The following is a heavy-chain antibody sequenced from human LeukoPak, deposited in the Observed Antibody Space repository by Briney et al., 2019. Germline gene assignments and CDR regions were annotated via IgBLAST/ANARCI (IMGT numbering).Heavy chain of an antibody. CDR3: AGRGYYDSSGYYSLW. V-gene: IGHV3-33*01. CDR1: GFTFSSYG. Sequence: GGSLRLSCAASGFTFSSYGMHWVRQAPGKGLEWVAVIWYDGSNKYYADSVKGRFTISRDNSKNTLYLQMNSLRAEDTAVYYCAGRGYYDSSGYYSLWGGQGTLVTVSS. D-gene: IGHD3-22*01. CDR2: IWYDGSNK. J-gene: IGHJ4*02.